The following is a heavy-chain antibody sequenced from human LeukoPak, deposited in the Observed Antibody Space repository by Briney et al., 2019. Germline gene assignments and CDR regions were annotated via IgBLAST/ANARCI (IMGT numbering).Heavy chain of an antibody. CDR3: ARGRGGLLWFGEFNS. V-gene: IGHV3-7*04. CDR2: IKQDGSEK. CDR1: GFTFSSYW. D-gene: IGHD3-10*01. Sequence: GGSLRLSCAASGFTFSSYWMNWVRQAPGKRLEWEANIKQDGSEKYYVDSVRGRFTISRDNANNSLFLQMNSLRAEDTAVYYCARGRGGLLWFGEFNSWGQGTLVTVSS. J-gene: IGHJ4*02.